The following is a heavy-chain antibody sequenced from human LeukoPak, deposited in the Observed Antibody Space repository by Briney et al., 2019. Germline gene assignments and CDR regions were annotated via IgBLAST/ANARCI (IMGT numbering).Heavy chain of an antibody. CDR1: GFTFSSYA. D-gene: IGHD1-26*01. Sequence: GSLRLSCAASGFTFSSYAMSWVRQAPGKGLEWVSAISGSGGSTYYADSVKGRFTISRDNSKNTLYLQMNSLRAEDTAVYYCAKASVGLVGATSVALGYWGQGTLVTVSS. CDR3: AKASVGLVGATSVALGY. V-gene: IGHV3-23*01. CDR2: ISGSGGST. J-gene: IGHJ4*02.